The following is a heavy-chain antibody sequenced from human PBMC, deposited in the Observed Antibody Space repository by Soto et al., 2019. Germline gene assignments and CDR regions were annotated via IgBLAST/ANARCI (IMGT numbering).Heavy chain of an antibody. CDR3: VRPRYCRSTTCYYFDY. V-gene: IGHV4-39*01. Sequence: SETLSLTCTVSGGSINSSSYYWGWIRQPPGKGLEWIGRVYYGGSTYYNPSLKSRVTISIDTSKNQFSLRLSSMTAADTAVYYCVRPRYCRSTTCYYFDYWGQGT. J-gene: IGHJ4*02. CDR1: GGSINSSSYY. D-gene: IGHD2-2*01. CDR2: VYYGGST.